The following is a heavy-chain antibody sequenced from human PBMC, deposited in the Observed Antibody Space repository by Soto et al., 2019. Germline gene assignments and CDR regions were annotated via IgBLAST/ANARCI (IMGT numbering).Heavy chain of an antibody. CDR1: GGSISSSSYY. J-gene: IGHJ6*03. Sequence: SETLSLTCTVSGGSISSSSYYWGWIRQPPGKGLEWIGSIYYSGSTYYNPSLKSRVTISVDTSKNQFSLKLSSVTAADTAVYYCARVGVDYDILTGYSTNYYMDVWGKGTTVTVSS. CDR3: ARVGVDYDILTGYSTNYYMDV. CDR2: IYYSGST. V-gene: IGHV4-39*01. D-gene: IGHD3-9*01.